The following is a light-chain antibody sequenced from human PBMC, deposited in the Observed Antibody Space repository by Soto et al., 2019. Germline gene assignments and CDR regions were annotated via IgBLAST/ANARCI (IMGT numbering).Light chain of an antibody. V-gene: IGKV1-39*01. CDR3: QQSYSTPHT. CDR1: QSIRSY. J-gene: IGKJ2*01. Sequence: DIQMTQSPSSLSASVGDKVTITCRASQSIRSYLNWYQQRPGKAPKLLIYVASSLQSGFPTRFSGSGSGTDFPLTLSSLQPEDCATYYCQQSYSTPHTFVPGTKLEIK. CDR2: VAS.